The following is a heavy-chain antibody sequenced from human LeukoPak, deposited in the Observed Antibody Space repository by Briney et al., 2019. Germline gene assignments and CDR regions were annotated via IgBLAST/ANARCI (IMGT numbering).Heavy chain of an antibody. D-gene: IGHD4-17*01. V-gene: IGHV1-2*02. CDR2: INPNSGGT. J-gene: IGHJ4*02. CDR1: GYTFTSYD. CDR3: ARDDLRSGDLDY. Sequence: ASVKVSCKASGYTFTSYDINWVRQATGQGLEWMGWINPNSGGTNYAQKFQGRVTMTRDTSISTAYMELSRLRSDDTAVYYCARDDLRSGDLDYWGQGTLVTVSS.